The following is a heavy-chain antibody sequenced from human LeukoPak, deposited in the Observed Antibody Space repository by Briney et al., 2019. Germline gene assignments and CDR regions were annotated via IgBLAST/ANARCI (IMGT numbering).Heavy chain of an antibody. CDR1: GFTFSSYA. CDR3: ARDAGLRFLEWLLSPSDYYMDV. CDR2: ISYDGSNK. V-gene: IGHV3-30*04. Sequence: PGGSLRLSCAASGFTFSSYAMHWVRQAPGKGLEWVAVISYDGSNKYYADSVKGRFTISRDNSKNTLYLQMNSLRAEDTAVYYCARDAGLRFLEWLLSPSDYYMDVWGKGTTVTVSS. J-gene: IGHJ6*03. D-gene: IGHD3-3*01.